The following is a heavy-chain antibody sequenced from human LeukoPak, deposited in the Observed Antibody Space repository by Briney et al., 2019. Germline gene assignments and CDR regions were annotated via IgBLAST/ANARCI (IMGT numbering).Heavy chain of an antibody. J-gene: IGHJ4*02. V-gene: IGHV1-46*01. CDR1: GYTFTGYY. D-gene: IGHD3-9*01. Sequence: ASVKVSCKASGYTFTGYYMHWVRQAPGQGLEWMGIINPSGGSTSYAQKFQGRVTMTRDTSTSTVYMELSSLRSEDTAVYYCAREPRTHLTGYQNLFYYWGQGTLVTVSS. CDR2: INPSGGST. CDR3: AREPRTHLTGYQNLFYY.